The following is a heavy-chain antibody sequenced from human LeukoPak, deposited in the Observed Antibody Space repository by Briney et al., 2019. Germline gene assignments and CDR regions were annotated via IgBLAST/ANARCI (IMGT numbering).Heavy chain of an antibody. D-gene: IGHD3-10*01. J-gene: IGHJ4*02. Sequence: ASVKVSCKASGFTFTGYYVHWVRQAPGQGLEWMGWVNPNSGASNWTHKFQGRVTMTGDTSVSTGSMELTSLRSDDTATYYCARDGEYGTGSYYRGCFDYWGQGTLVTVSS. CDR1: GFTFTGYY. V-gene: IGHV1-2*02. CDR3: ARDGEYGTGSYYRGCFDY. CDR2: VNPNSGAS.